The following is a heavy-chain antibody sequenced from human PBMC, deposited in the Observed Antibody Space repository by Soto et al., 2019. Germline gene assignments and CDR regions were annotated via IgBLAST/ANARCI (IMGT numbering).Heavy chain of an antibody. CDR2: IYHSGST. J-gene: IGHJ4*02. V-gene: IGHV4-38-2*01. CDR3: ARVPQLWLSLFDY. CDR1: GYSISSGYY. D-gene: IGHD5-18*01. Sequence: PSETLSLTCAVSGYSISSGYYWGWIRQPPGKGLEWIGSIYHSGSTYYNPSLKSRVTISVDTSKNQFSLKLSSVTAADTAVYYCARVPQLWLSLFDYWGQGTLVTVSS.